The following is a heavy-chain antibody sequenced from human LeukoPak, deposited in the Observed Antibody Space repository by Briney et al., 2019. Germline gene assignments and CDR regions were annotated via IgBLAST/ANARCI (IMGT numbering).Heavy chain of an antibody. J-gene: IGHJ4*02. D-gene: IGHD3-22*01. CDR3: AKDMLTYHYDSSGAELDY. CDR1: GFTFSSYA. CDR2: ISYDGSNK. Sequence: AGGSLRLSCAASGFTFSSYAMHWVLQAPGKGLEWVAVISYDGSNKYYADSVKGRFTISRDNSKNTLYLQMNSLRAEDTAVYYCAKDMLTYHYDSSGAELDYWGQGTLVTVSS. V-gene: IGHV3-30-3*01.